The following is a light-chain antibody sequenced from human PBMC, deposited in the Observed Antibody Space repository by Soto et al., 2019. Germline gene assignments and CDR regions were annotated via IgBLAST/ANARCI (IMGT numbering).Light chain of an antibody. CDR2: EVS. V-gene: IGLV2-14*01. CDR3: SSYTSISTLYV. Sequence: QSVLTQPASVSGSPGQSITISCTGTNSDVGGYNYVSWDQQHPGKAPELMIYEVSHRPSGVSNRFSGSKSDSTASLTISGLQAEDEADYYCSSYTSISTLYVFGTGTKVTAL. CDR1: NSDVGGYNY. J-gene: IGLJ1*01.